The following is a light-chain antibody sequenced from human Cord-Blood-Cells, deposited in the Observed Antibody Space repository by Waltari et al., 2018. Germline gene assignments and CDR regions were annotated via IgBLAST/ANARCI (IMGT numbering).Light chain of an antibody. J-gene: IGKJ2*01. Sequence: DLQMAPFPSHPAAFVGKRGPITCRASQSISSWLAWNQQKPGKAPKLLIYKASSLESGVPSRFSGSGSGTEFTLTISSLQPDDFATYYCQQYNSYPYTFGQGTKLEIK. CDR1: QSISSW. CDR3: QQYNSYPYT. V-gene: IGKV1-5*03. CDR2: KAS.